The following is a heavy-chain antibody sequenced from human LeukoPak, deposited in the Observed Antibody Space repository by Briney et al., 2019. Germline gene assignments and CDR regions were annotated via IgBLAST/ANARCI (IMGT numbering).Heavy chain of an antibody. V-gene: IGHV4-39*07. CDR1: GGSISSSSYS. CDR2: IHYDGNT. J-gene: IGHJ3*02. CDR3: ARNDAFDI. Sequence: SETLSLTCTVSGGSISSSSYSWTWIRQPPGKGLEWIGSIHYDGNTYYKPSLRSRVTISVDTSKNQFSLKLSSVTAADTAVYYCARNDAFDIWGQGTMVTVSS.